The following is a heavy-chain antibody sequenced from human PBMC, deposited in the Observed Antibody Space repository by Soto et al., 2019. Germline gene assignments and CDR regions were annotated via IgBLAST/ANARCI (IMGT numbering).Heavy chain of an antibody. Sequence: QVQLQESGPGLVKPSETLSLTCSVSGDSVSSRNYQWSWIRQPPGKGLEWIGYFSYSVTTNYNPSLKSRVRLSVDTSKNQFSLRLSSVTAADTAVYYCARDNWGSLDYWGQGALVTVSS. CDR1: GDSVSSRNYQ. CDR3: ARDNWGSLDY. J-gene: IGHJ4*02. D-gene: IGHD7-27*01. CDR2: FSYSVTT. V-gene: IGHV4-61*01.